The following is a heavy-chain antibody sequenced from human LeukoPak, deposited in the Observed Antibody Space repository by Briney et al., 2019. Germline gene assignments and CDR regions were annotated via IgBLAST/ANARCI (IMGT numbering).Heavy chain of an antibody. CDR3: AREPVVGSSNWFDP. CDR2: IYCSGST. Sequence: PSETLSLTCTVSGGSISSSSYYWGWIRQPPGKGLEWIGSIYCSGSTYYNPSLKSRVTISVDTSKNQFSLKLSSVTAADTAVYYCAREPVVGSSNWFDPWGQGTLVTVSS. J-gene: IGHJ5*02. D-gene: IGHD6-13*01. CDR1: GGSISSSSYY. V-gene: IGHV4-39*07.